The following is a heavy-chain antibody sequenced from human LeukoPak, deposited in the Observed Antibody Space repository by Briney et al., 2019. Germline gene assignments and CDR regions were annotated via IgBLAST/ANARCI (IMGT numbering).Heavy chain of an antibody. J-gene: IGHJ4*02. D-gene: IGHD2-2*01. CDR2: ISSSGSTI. CDR1: GFTFSSYE. CDR3: ARGYCSSTSCDFDY. V-gene: IGHV3-48*03. Sequence: AGGSLRLSCAASGFTFSSYEMNWVRQAPGEGLEWVSYISSSGSTIYYADSVKGRFTISRDNAKNSLYLQMNSLRAEDTAVYYCARGYCSSTSCDFDYWGQGTLVTVSS.